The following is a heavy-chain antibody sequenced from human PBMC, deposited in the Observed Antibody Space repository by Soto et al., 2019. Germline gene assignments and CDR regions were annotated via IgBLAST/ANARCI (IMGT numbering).Heavy chain of an antibody. D-gene: IGHD3-3*01. J-gene: IGHJ3*02. CDR3: ARGGGVGVAGSAAFDM. CDR1: GYPVTAYY. CDR2: INPATGAA. V-gene: IGHV1-2*02. Sequence: QLHLVQSGAVVKKPGASVTVSCSASGYPVTAYYMHWVRQAPGRGLEWMGGINPATGAAKYTQTFQGRVTMTRDTPTSTVFMELSGLTSGDTAVFYWARGGGVGVAGSAAFDMWGQGTLVTVSS.